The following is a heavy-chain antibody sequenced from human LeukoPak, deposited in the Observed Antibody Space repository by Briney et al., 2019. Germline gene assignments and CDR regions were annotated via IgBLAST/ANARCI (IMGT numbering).Heavy chain of an antibody. D-gene: IGHD3-10*01. Sequence: SQTLFLTCTVSGGSISSGGYYWSWIRQPPGKGLEWIGYIYHSGSTYYNPSLKSRVTISVDTSKNQFSLKLSSVTAADTAVYYCARDHMVRQPLWGQGTLVTVSS. CDR1: GGSISSGGYY. CDR2: IYHSGST. V-gene: IGHV4-30-2*01. J-gene: IGHJ4*02. CDR3: ARDHMVRQPL.